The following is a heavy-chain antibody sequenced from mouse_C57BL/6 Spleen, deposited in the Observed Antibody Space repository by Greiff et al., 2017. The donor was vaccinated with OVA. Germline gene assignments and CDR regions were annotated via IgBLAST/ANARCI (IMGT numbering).Heavy chain of an antibody. CDR3: ARFYYDYDVGFAY. Sequence: QVQLQQPGAELVKPGASVKMSCKASGYTFTSYWITWVKQRPGQGLAWIGDIYPGSGSTNYNEKFKSKATLTVDTSSSTAYMQLSILTSEDSAVYYCARFYYDYDVGFAYWGQGTLVTVSA. J-gene: IGHJ3*01. CDR2: IYPGSGST. D-gene: IGHD2-4*01. V-gene: IGHV1-55*01. CDR1: GYTFTSYW.